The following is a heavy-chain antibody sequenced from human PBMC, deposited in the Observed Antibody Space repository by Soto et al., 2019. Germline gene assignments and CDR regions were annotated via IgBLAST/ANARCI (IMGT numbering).Heavy chain of an antibody. J-gene: IGHJ3*02. D-gene: IGHD3-16*01. CDR3: ARVRFCLGDNDAFDI. CDR1: GFTFSSYA. Sequence: GGSLRLSCAASGFTFSSYAMHWVRQAPGKGLEWVAVISYDGSNKYYADSVKGQFTISRDNSKNTLYLQMNSLRAEDTAVYYCARVRFCLGDNDAFDIWGQGTMVTVSS. V-gene: IGHV3-30-3*01. CDR2: ISYDGSNK.